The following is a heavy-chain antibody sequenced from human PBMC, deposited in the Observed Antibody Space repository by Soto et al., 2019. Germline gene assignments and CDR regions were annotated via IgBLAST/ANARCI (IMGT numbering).Heavy chain of an antibody. J-gene: IGHJ4*02. Sequence: QVQLVQSGAEVKKPGASVKVSCKASGYTFTSYGISWVRQAPGQGLEWMGWIRAYNGNTNYAQKLQGRVTMTTDTATSTADMELRSLRSDATAVYYGAGDSPPPREWGQGTLVTVSS. CDR2: IRAYNGNT. CDR1: GYTFTSYG. CDR3: AGDSPPPRE. V-gene: IGHV1-18*01.